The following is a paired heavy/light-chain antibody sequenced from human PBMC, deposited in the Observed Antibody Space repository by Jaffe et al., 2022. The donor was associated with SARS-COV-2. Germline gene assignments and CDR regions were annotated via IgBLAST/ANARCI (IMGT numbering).Light chain of an antibody. J-gene: IGKJ2*01. Sequence: DIQMTQSPSTLSASVGDRVTITCRASQSIGRWSAWYQQKPGKAPKLLIYEASSLQSGVPSRFSGSGSGTEFTLTINSLQPDDFATYYCQQYHSYYTFGQGTKLEIK. CDR2: EAS. CDR3: QQYHSYYT. V-gene: IGKV1-5*03. CDR1: QSIGRW.
Heavy chain of an antibody. J-gene: IGHJ5*01. Sequence: QLQLRESGPGLLKPSQTLSLTCSVSGGAITSGRYYWGWIRRPPGKGLEWIESVSNSGITYYNPSLKSRLTISVDTSTNQFSLKLSSVTAADTAIYYCARHGDYYGSSGYVDSWGQGTLVTVSS. CDR3: ARHGDYYGSSGYVDS. D-gene: IGHD3-22*01. V-gene: IGHV4-39*01. CDR1: GGAITSGRYY. CDR2: VSNSGIT.